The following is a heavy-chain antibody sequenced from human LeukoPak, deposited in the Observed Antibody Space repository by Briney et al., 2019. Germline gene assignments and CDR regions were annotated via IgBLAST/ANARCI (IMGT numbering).Heavy chain of an antibody. CDR3: ARERERSDGFDP. CDR1: GFTFSVYY. Sequence: GGSLRLSCAASGFTFSVYYMSWIRQAPGEGLEWVSYISSSVSTIYYADSVKGRFTISRDNAKNSLYLQMNSLRAEDTAVYYCARERERSDGFDPWGQGTLVTVSS. V-gene: IGHV3-11*01. D-gene: IGHD5-24*01. J-gene: IGHJ5*02. CDR2: ISSSVSTI.